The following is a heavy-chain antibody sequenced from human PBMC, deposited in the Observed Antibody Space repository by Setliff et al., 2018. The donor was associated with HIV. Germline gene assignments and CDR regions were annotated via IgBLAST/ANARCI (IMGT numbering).Heavy chain of an antibody. CDR3: ARVRYCSGGSCYGGEYWFDP. CDR2: IHPSGGST. Sequence: ASVKVSCKPSGYSFTSYYIHWVRQAPGQGLEWMGVIHPSGGSTSYAQSFQDRVTMTRDTSTSTVYMELSSLRSEDTAVYYCARVRYCSGGSCYGGEYWFDPWGQGTLVTVSS. J-gene: IGHJ5*02. V-gene: IGHV1-46*01. CDR1: GYSFTSYY. D-gene: IGHD2-15*01.